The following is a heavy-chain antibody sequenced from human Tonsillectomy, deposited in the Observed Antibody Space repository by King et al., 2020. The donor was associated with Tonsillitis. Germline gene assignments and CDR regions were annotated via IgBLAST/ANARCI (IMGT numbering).Heavy chain of an antibody. J-gene: IGHJ5*02. CDR1: GGTFSSSS. D-gene: IGHD3-22*01. Sequence: QLVQSGAEVKKPGSSVKVSCKASGGTFSSSSFSWVRQAPGQGLEWVGGIIPIFGSADYAQKFQGRVTITADEATSTVYMELSGLRSEDTAFYYCARVRGQTQYDSIADSWFDPWGQGTLVSVSS. CDR2: IIPIFGSA. CDR3: ARVRGQTQYDSIADSWFDP. V-gene: IGHV1-69*01.